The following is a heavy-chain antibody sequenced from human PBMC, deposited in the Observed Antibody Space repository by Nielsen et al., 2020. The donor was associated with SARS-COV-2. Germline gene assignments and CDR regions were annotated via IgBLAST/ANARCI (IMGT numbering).Heavy chain of an antibody. J-gene: IGHJ4*02. CDR2: ITAGDTT. Sequence: GGSLRLSCGASGFTFSSYAMTWVRQAPGKGLEWVSSITAGDTTYYADSVRGRFTISRDNSRNTLWLQMNSLRAEDTAVYYCAKRSGYGSGSILYWGQGTLVTVSS. V-gene: IGHV3-23*01. D-gene: IGHD3-10*01. CDR1: GFTFSSYA. CDR3: AKRSGYGSGSILY.